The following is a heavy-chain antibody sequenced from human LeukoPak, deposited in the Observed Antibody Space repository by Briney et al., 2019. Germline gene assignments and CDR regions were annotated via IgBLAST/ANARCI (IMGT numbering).Heavy chain of an antibody. CDR2: ISSDGGRT. CDR1: GFTFSSFA. D-gene: IGHD6-19*01. Sequence: GGSLRLSCSASGFTFSSFAMFWVRQAPGKGLEYVSGISSDGGRTNYADSVKARFTISRVNSKVTLYLQMTSLRPEDTAIYYCATKVPGTSHFSSWGQGTLVTVSS. V-gene: IGHV3-64D*09. CDR3: ATKVPGTSHFSS. J-gene: IGHJ4*02.